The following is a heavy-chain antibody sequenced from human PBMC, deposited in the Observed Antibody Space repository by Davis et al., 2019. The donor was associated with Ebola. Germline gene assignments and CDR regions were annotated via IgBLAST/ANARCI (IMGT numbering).Heavy chain of an antibody. J-gene: IGHJ4*02. D-gene: IGHD6-19*01. Sequence: GGSLRLSCAASGFTFSSYSMNWVRQASGKGLEWVGRIRSKANSYATAYAASVKGRFTISRDDSKNTAYLQMNSLKTEDTAVYYCTIGGSSGRADYWGQGTLVTVSS. CDR3: TIGGSSGRADY. CDR1: GFTFSSYS. CDR2: IRSKANSYAT. V-gene: IGHV3-73*01.